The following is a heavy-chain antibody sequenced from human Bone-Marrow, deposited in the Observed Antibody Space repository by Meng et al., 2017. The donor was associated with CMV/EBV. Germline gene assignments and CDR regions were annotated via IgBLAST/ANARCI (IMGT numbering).Heavy chain of an antibody. Sequence: SVKVSCKASGYTFTGYYMHWVRQAPGQGLEWMGGIIPILGIANYAQKFQGRVTITADKSTSTAYMELSSLRSEDTAVYYCAGGKQQLATYYYYYGMDVWGQGTTVTVSS. V-gene: IGHV1-69*10. J-gene: IGHJ6*02. CDR2: IIPILGIA. CDR3: AGGKQQLATYYYYYGMDV. CDR1: GYTFTGYY. D-gene: IGHD6-13*01.